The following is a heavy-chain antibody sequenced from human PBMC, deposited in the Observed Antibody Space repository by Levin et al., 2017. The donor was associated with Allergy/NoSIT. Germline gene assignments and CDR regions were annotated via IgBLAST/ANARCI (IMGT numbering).Heavy chain of an antibody. D-gene: IGHD6-13*01. J-gene: IGHJ4*02. CDR3: AIQLALSHRYFDY. Sequence: GASVKVSCAASGFTVSSSYMSWVRQAPGKGLEWVSVIYGGGSTYYADSVKGRFTISRDNTKNTLYLQMNSLRAEDTAIYYCAIQLALSHRYFDYWGQGTLVTVSS. V-gene: IGHV3-66*01. CDR2: IYGGGST. CDR1: GFTVSSSY.